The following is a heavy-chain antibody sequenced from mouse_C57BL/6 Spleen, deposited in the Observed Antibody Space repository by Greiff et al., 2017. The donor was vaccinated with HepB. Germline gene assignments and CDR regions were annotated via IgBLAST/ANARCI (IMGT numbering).Heavy chain of an antibody. D-gene: IGHD2-3*01. CDR3: ARSMISSAWDY. J-gene: IGHJ2*01. V-gene: IGHV1-76*01. CDR2: IYPGSGNT. Sequence: VQLQQSGAELVRPGASVKLSCKASGYTFTDYYINWVKQRPGQGLEWIARIYPGSGNTYYNEKFKGKATLTAEKSSSTAYMQLSSLTSEDSAVYFCARSMISSAWDYWGQGTTLTVSS. CDR1: GYTFTDYY.